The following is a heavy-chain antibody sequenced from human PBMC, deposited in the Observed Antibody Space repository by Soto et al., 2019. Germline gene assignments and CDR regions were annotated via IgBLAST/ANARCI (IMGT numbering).Heavy chain of an antibody. CDR1: GYTFTSYY. D-gene: IGHD3-22*01. V-gene: IGHV1-46*01. CDR2: INPSGGST. Sequence: ASVQVSCKASGYTFTSYYMHWVRQAPGQGLEWMGIINPSGGSTSYAQKFQGRVTMTRDTSTSTVYMELSSLRSEDTAVYYCARDGSYYYDSSGYLDYWGQGTLVTVSS. J-gene: IGHJ4*02. CDR3: ARDGSYYYDSSGYLDY.